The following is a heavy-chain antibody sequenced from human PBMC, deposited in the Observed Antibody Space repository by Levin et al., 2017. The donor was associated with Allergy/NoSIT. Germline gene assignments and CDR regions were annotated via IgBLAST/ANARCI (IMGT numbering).Heavy chain of an antibody. CDR3: ARAEGYCSSTSCSKPDAFDI. CDR1: GYTFTGYY. J-gene: IGHJ3*02. CDR2: INPNSGGT. V-gene: IGHV1-2*02. Sequence: GASVKVSCKASGYTFTGYYMHWVRQAPGQGLEWMGWINPNSGGTNYAQKFQGRVTMTRDTSISTAYMELSRLRSDDTAVYYCARAEGYCSSTSCSKPDAFDIWGQGTMVTVSS. D-gene: IGHD2-2*01.